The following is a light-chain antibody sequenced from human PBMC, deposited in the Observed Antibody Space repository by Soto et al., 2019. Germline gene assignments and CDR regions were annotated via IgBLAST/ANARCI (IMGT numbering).Light chain of an antibody. Sequence: QSLLTQPPSASGTPGQRVTISCSGSSSNIGNNYVCWYQQYPGTAPKLLIYRNNQRPSGVPDRFSGSKSGTSASLAISGLRSDDEAEYFCAAWDDRLSGRVFGGGTKLTVL. CDR1: SSNIGNNY. CDR3: AAWDDRLSGRV. CDR2: RNN. J-gene: IGLJ3*02. V-gene: IGLV1-47*01.